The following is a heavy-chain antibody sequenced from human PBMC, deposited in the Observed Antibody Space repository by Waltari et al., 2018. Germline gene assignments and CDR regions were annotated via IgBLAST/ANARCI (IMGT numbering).Heavy chain of an antibody. J-gene: IGHJ4*02. V-gene: IGHV4-34*01. CDR2: INHSGST. CDR1: GGSFSGYY. D-gene: IGHD3-3*01. Sequence: QVQLQQWGAGLLKPSETLSLTCAVYGGSFSGYYWSWIRQPPGKGLEWIGEINHSGSTNYNPALMGRVTISVDTCKNQFSLKLSSVAAADTAVYYCARPYDFWSGNDYWGQGTLVTVSS. CDR3: ARPYDFWSGNDY.